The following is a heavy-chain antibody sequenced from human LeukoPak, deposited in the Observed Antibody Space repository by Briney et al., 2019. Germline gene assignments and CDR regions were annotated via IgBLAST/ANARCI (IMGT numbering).Heavy chain of an antibody. Sequence: GSLRLSCAASGFTFSSYAMSWVRQAPGKGLEWVSAISGSGGSTYYADSVKGRFTISRDNSKNTLYLQMNSLRAEDTAVYYCAKVLGGSGSYYTGYFDYWGQGTLVTVSS. CDR2: ISGSGGST. CDR3: AKVLGGSGSYYTGYFDY. D-gene: IGHD3-10*01. J-gene: IGHJ4*02. CDR1: GFTFSSYA. V-gene: IGHV3-23*01.